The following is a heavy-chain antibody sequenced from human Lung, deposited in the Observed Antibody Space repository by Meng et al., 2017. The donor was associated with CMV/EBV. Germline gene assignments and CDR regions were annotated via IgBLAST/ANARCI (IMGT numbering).Heavy chain of an antibody. J-gene: IGHJ4*02. CDR3: ARGNGWRFDY. D-gene: IGHD6-19*01. V-gene: IGHV7-4-1*01. CDR1: GYIFTSSS. CDR2: ININTGNP. Sequence: VQLVQSGSELKKPGDSVKVSCQAAGYIFTSSSMNWVRHAPGQGLEWMGWININTGNPTYAQGFTGRFVFSLDTSVSTAYLQIDSLKADDTAVYYCARGNGWRFDYWGQGTLVTVSS.